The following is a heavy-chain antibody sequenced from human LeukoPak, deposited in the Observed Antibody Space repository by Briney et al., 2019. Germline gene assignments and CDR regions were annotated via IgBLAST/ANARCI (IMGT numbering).Heavy chain of an antibody. CDR1: GGTFSSYA. Sequence: ASVKVSCKASGGTFSSYAISWVRQAPGQGLEWMGRIILILGIANYAQKFQGRVTITAGKSTSTAYMELSSLRSEDTAVYYCARVGGTAMGYWGQGTLVTVSS. V-gene: IGHV1-69*04. CDR3: ARVGGTAMGY. J-gene: IGHJ4*02. CDR2: IILILGIA. D-gene: IGHD5-18*01.